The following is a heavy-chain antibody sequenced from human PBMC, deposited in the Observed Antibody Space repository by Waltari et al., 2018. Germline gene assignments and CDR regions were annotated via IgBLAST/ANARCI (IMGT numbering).Heavy chain of an antibody. CDR3: ARGGLWGGCDY. CDR1: GGTFSSYA. J-gene: IGHJ4*02. D-gene: IGHD3-10*01. V-gene: IGHV1-69*04. Sequence: QVQLVQSGAEVQKPGSSVKVSCKASGGTFSSYAISWVRQAPGEGLGWMGGIIRSLGIANYARKFQGRVTMTADESTSTADMELSSLRSEDTAVYYCARGGLWGGCDYWGQGTLVTVSS. CDR2: IIRSLGIA.